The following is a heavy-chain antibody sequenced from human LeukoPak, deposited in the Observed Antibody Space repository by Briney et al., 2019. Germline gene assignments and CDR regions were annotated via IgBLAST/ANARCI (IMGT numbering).Heavy chain of an antibody. CDR3: ARASSGSYDGPFDY. CDR2: IYYSGST. Sequence: SETLSLTCTVSGGSISSSTCYWGWIRQPPGKGLEWIGSIYYSGSTYYNPSLKSRVTISVDTSKNQFSLNLSSVTAADTAVYYCARASSGSYDGPFDYWGQGTLVTVSS. V-gene: IGHV4-39*07. J-gene: IGHJ4*02. CDR1: GGSISSSTCY. D-gene: IGHD1-26*01.